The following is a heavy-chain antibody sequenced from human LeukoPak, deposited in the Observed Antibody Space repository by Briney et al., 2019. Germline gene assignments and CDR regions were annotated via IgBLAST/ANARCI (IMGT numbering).Heavy chain of an antibody. CDR3: ARDLESSSWYGNGAEYFQH. CDR1: GGSISSYY. D-gene: IGHD6-13*01. V-gene: IGHV4-4*07. J-gene: IGHJ1*01. Sequence: SETLSLTCTVSGGSISSYYWSWIRQPAGKGLEWIGRIYTSGSTNYNPSLKSRVTMSVDTSKNQFSLKLSSVTAADTAVYYCARDLESSSWYGNGAEYFQHWGQGTLVTVYS. CDR2: IYTSGST.